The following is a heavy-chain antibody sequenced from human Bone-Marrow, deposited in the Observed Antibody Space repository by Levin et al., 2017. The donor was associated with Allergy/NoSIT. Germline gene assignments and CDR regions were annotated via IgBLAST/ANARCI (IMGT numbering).Heavy chain of an antibody. J-gene: IGHJ4*02. Sequence: QAGGSLRLSCEASGFTFNTYGLSWVRQAPGKGLEWVAVFTGSGSSTYYADSVKGRFTISRDKSENRVVLQMNSLRAEDTATYYCVGVVVPGRVWGYFDHWGLGTLVTVSS. CDR2: FTGSGSST. V-gene: IGHV3-23*01. CDR1: GFTFNTYG. CDR3: VGVVVPGRVWGYFDH. D-gene: IGHD2-15*01.